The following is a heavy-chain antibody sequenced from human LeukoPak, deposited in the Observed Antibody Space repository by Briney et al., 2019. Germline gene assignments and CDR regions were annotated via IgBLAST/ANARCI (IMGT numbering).Heavy chain of an antibody. J-gene: IGHJ3*02. V-gene: IGHV4-59*01. D-gene: IGHD3-22*01. CDR1: GGSISNYY. CDR3: ARDGSLYDSSGYFDAFDI. CDR2: IYYTGSA. Sequence: SETLSLTCIVSGGSISNYYWSWVRQPPGKGLEWIGYIYYTGSAKYNPSLKSRVTISVDTSKNQFSLKLSSVTAADTAVYYCARDGSLYDSSGYFDAFDIWGQGTMVTVSS.